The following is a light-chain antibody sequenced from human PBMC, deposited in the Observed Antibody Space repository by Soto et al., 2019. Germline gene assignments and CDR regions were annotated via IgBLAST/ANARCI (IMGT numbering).Light chain of an antibody. CDR2: EVR. V-gene: IGLV2-14*01. CDR3: SSYTTTSTLV. Sequence: QSVLTQPASVSGSPGQSITIACTGTNRDVGSYNLVSWYQQRPGEAPKLIISEVRNRPSGISYRFTGSKSGNTASLTISGLQAEDEADYYCSSYTTTSTLVFGGGNKLTVL. J-gene: IGLJ3*02. CDR1: NRDVGSYNL.